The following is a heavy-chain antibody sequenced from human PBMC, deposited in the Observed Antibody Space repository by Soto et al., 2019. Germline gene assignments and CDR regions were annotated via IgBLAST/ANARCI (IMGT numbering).Heavy chain of an antibody. V-gene: IGHV1-18*01. D-gene: IGHD2-2*02. J-gene: IGHJ4*02. Sequence: ASVKVSCTASGYTFTRSGISWVRQAPGQGLEWMGWISTAHSDVGYAQKFQGRFTMTTDKSTSTAYMELRSLTSDDTAVYFCARDLTYIRQYWGQGTLVTVSS. CDR2: ISTAHSDV. CDR1: GYTFTRSG. CDR3: ARDLTYIRQY.